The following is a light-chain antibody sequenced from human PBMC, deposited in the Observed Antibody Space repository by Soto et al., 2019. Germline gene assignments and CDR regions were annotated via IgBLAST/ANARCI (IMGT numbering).Light chain of an antibody. J-gene: IGLJ2*01. CDR3: AAWDDSLNGVV. CDR1: SSNIGGNP. CDR2: SNN. V-gene: IGLV1-44*01. Sequence: QSVLTQPPSASGTPGQRVTISCSGSSSNIGGNPVNWYQQLPGTAPKLLIYSNNQRPSGVPDRISGSKSGTSASLAISGLQSEDEADYYCAAWDDSLNGVVFGGGTKVTVL.